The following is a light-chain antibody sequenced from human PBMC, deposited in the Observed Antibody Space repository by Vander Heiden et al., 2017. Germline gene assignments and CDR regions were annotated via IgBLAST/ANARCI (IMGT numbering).Light chain of an antibody. CDR1: KLGDKF. CDR3: QAWDSSTVV. Sequence: SNELTQPPSVSVSPGQTASITCPGDKLGDKFVSWYQQKSGQSPALVIYQDTKRPSGVPERFSGSNSGNTATLTISGTQAMDEADYYCQAWDSSTVVFGGGTKLTVL. CDR2: QDT. V-gene: IGLV3-1*01. J-gene: IGLJ2*01.